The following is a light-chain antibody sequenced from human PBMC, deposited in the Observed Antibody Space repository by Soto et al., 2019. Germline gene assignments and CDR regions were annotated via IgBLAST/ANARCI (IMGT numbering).Light chain of an antibody. Sequence: EIVLTQSPATLSLSPGERATLSCRASQSVNYYLAWYQQKPGQPPRLLIFDASNRATGIPPRFSGSGSGTAFTLTISSLEPEDSAVYYCQQRSNWPPLNTFGQGTKLEIK. CDR1: QSVNYY. CDR3: QQRSNWPPLNT. CDR2: DAS. J-gene: IGKJ2*01. V-gene: IGKV3-11*01.